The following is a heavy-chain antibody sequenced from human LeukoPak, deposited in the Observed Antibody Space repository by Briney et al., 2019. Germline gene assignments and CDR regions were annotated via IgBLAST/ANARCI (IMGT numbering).Heavy chain of an antibody. CDR2: XWYDGSNK. V-gene: IGHV3-33*01. D-gene: IGHD3-22*01. Sequence: GGSLRLSCAASGFTFSXXGMHWVRQAPGXXXXXXXXXWYDGSNKYYADSVXXRFTISRDNSKNTLYLQMNSLRAEDTAVYYCARERSSEYYYYYGMDVWGQGTTVTVSS. J-gene: IGHJ6*02. CDR1: GFTFSXXG. CDR3: ARERSSEYYYYYGMDV.